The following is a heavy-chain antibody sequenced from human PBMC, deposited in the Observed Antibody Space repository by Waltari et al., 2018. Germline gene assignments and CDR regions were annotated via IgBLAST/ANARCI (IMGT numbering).Heavy chain of an antibody. CDR3: ARRNPLTLIVADEGPFDI. Sequence: QVQLEQSGPGLVRPSQTLPLTCAIPGDSVSGTGAAWNWIRQSPSRGLEWLGRTYHTSKWNYDYAVSVKSRVTTSVDMSKNQFSLNLTSVTGADTAMYYCARRNPLTLIVADEGPFDIWGQGTMVSVSS. D-gene: IGHD3-22*01. CDR1: GDSVSGTGAA. CDR2: TYHTSKWNY. V-gene: IGHV6-1*01. J-gene: IGHJ3*02.